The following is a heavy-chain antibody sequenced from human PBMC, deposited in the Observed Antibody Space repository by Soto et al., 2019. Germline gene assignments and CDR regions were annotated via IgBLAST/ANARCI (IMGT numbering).Heavy chain of an antibody. CDR1: GFTFSSYA. D-gene: IGHD5-18*01. J-gene: IGHJ4*02. CDR3: AKDLEWEPMGTLAY. Sequence: EVQLLESGGGLESPGGSLRLSCAASGFTFSSYAMSWVRQGPGKGLGWVSAIGDRGGSTYYADSVKGRFTISRDNSKNMLYLQMNSLRAEGTAVYYCAKDLEWEPMGTLAYWGQGTLVTVSS. V-gene: IGHV3-23*01. CDR2: IGDRGGST.